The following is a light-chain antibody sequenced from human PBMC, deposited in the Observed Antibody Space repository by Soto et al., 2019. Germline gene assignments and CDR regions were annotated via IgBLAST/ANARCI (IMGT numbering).Light chain of an antibody. J-gene: IGKJ4*01. V-gene: IGKV3-15*01. CDR3: QQYNNCPLT. CDR2: GAS. CDR1: RSISTN. Sequence: IVLALSPATLAVSPGERSTLSCRSSRSISTNLAWYQQKPGQAPRLLIYGASTRATGIPARFSGSGSGTEFTLTISSLQSEDFAIYYCQQYNNCPLTFGGGTKVDIK.